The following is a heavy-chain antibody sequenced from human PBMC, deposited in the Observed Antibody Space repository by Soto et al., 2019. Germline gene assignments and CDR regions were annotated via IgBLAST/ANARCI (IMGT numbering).Heavy chain of an antibody. CDR3: TTWRSSSWFDD. J-gene: IGHJ4*02. D-gene: IGHD6-13*01. V-gene: IGHV5-51*01. Sequence: GESLKISCKGSGYSFSTYSIGWVRQMPGKGLEWMGNIFSSDSYARYSPSFQGQVTISVDRSISTAYLQWSSLKASDTAMYYCTTWRSSSWFDDWGQGTQVTVSS. CDR2: IFSSDSYA. CDR1: GYSFSTYS.